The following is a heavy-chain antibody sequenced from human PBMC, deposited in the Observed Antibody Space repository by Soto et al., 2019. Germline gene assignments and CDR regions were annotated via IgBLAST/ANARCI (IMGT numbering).Heavy chain of an antibody. D-gene: IGHD2-8*02. Sequence: GGSLRLSCEASGVTFTNNYMSWVRQAPGKGLEWVSVINGGGDTFHADSVKGRFTISRDNSKNTVYLQMNSLRVDDTAMYYCVRNPWSDDSFNIWGQGTMVTVSS. V-gene: IGHV3-66*01. J-gene: IGHJ3*02. CDR3: VRNPWSDDSFNI. CDR1: GVTFTNNY. CDR2: INGGGDT.